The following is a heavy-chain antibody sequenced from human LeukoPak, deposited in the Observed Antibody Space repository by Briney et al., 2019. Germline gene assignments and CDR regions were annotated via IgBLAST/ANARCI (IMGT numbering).Heavy chain of an antibody. CDR2: IYSGGST. CDR1: GFTVSSNY. Sequence: GGSLRLSCAASGFTVSSNYMSWVRQAPGKGLEWVSVIYSGGSTYYADSVKGRFTISRDNSKNTLYLQMNSLRAEDTAVYYCASSLKPYYHDSSGYYEVSGYFDYWGQGTLVTVSS. D-gene: IGHD3-22*01. CDR3: ASSLKPYYHDSSGYYEVSGYFDY. J-gene: IGHJ4*02. V-gene: IGHV3-53*01.